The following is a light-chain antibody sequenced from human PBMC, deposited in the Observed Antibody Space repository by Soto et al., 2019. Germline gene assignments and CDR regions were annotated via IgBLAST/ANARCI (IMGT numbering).Light chain of an antibody. CDR2: GAS. CDR3: QQYVASPWT. CDR1: QSVSSSF. Sequence: EIVLTQSPGTLSLSPGERATLSCRTSQSVSSSFLAWYQQKPGQAPRLLIYGASIRATGVPDRLSGSGSGTDFTLTISRLEPEDFGVYYWQQYVASPWTFGQGTKVEIK. J-gene: IGKJ1*01. V-gene: IGKV3-20*01.